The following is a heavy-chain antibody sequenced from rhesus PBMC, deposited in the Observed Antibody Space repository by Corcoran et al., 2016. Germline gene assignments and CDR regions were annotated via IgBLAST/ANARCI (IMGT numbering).Heavy chain of an antibody. Sequence: QVQLQESGPGLVKPSETLSLTCAVSGGSVSSGHWWNWIRQPPGKGLEWIGHIFGSIGSTYYNPSLKSRVTISRATSKNQFSLELSSVTAADTAVYYCARQRTAAAGHDYWGQGVLVTVSS. J-gene: IGHJ4*01. V-gene: IGHV4S7*01. CDR3: ARQRTAAAGHDY. CDR1: GGSVSSGHW. D-gene: IGHD6-25*01. CDR2: IFGSIGST.